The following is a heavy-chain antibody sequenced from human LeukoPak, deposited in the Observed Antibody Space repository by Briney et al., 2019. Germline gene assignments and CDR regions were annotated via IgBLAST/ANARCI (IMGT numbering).Heavy chain of an antibody. CDR3: ARVREYSSSWYNWFDP. Sequence: SETLSLTCAVSGGSISSSNWWSWVRQPPGKGLEWIGEIYHSGSTNYNPSPKSRVTISVDKSKNQFSLKLSSVTAADTAVYYCARVREYSSSWYNWFDPWGQGTLVTVSS. CDR2: IYHSGST. CDR1: GGSISSSNW. D-gene: IGHD6-13*01. J-gene: IGHJ5*02. V-gene: IGHV4-4*02.